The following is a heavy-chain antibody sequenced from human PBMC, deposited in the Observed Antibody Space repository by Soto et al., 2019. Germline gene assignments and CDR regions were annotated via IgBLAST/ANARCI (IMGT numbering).Heavy chain of an antibody. V-gene: IGHV4-59*08. CDR3: ARTYCSSTTCYDFFDY. CDR1: GGSISSYY. Sequence: LETLSLTCTVSGGSISSYYWGWIRQPPGKGLEWIGYIYYSGSTNYNPSLKSRVTISVDTSKNQFSLKLRSVTAADTAVYYCARTYCSSTTCYDFFDYWGQGTLVTVSS. J-gene: IGHJ4*02. D-gene: IGHD2-2*01. CDR2: IYYSGST.